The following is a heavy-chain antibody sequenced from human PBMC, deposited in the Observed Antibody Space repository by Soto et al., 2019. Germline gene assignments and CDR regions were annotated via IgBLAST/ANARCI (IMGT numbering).Heavy chain of an antibody. J-gene: IGHJ5*02. CDR1: GYTFSSYG. CDR3: ARVYSVAGNNWFDP. D-gene: IGHD6-19*01. CDR2: INAYNVNT. V-gene: IGHV1-18*01. Sequence: QVHLVQSGAEVKKPGASVKVSCKASGYTFSSYGISWVRQAPGQGLEWMGWINAYNVNTNYAQNLQGRVTMTTDTSTSTAYMELRSLRSDDTAVYYCARVYSVAGNNWFDPWGQGILVTVFS.